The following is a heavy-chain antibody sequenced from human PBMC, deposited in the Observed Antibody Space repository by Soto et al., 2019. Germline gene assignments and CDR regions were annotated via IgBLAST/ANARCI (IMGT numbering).Heavy chain of an antibody. J-gene: IGHJ4*02. V-gene: IGHV1-3*01. D-gene: IGHD4-17*01. CDR2: INAVNGNT. CDR1: GYTFTRFA. CDR3: AREGDHYNYGYGVDF. Sequence: QVLLVQSGAEVRKPGASVKFSCKASGYTFTRFAIHWVRQAPGQGLEWMGWINAVNGNTRYSQKFQGRATLTLDTSADTAYMEVSSLTSGDTATYCCAREGDHYNYGYGVDFWGQGTLLTVSS.